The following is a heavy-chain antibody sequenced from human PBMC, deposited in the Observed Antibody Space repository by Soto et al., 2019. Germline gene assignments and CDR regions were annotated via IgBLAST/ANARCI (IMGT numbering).Heavy chain of an antibody. CDR1: GYTLTELS. Sequence: ASVKVSCKVSGYTLTELSMHWVRQAPGKGLEWMGGFDPEDGETIYAQKFQGRVTMTEDTSTDTAYMELSSLRSEDTAVCYCATGIVVVVAANNVVFVIWGQGTMVPVSS. D-gene: IGHD2-15*01. CDR2: FDPEDGET. V-gene: IGHV1-24*01. J-gene: IGHJ3*02. CDR3: ATGIVVVVAANNVVFVI.